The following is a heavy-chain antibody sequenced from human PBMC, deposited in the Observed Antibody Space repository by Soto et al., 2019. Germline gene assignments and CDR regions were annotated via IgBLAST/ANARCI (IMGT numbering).Heavy chain of an antibody. Sequence: QITLKESGPTLVKPTPTLTLTCNISGFSLSASGDGMGWSRQPPGKVLEWLALIYWDDDKRYSPSLKSRLTITKDTCKAPVVLTMTNMAPADPAPYYCPITFGGPFDYWGQGILVTASS. D-gene: IGHD3-16*01. V-gene: IGHV2-5*02. CDR3: PITFGGPFDY. CDR1: GFSLSASGDG. CDR2: IYWDDDK. J-gene: IGHJ4*02.